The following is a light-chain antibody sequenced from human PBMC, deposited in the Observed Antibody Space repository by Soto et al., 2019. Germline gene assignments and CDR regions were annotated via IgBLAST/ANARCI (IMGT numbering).Light chain of an antibody. CDR3: QQYNSYSQT. CDR2: DAS. Sequence: TQSPATLSLSPGERATLSCRASQSISSWLAWYQQKPGKAHKLLIYDASSLESGVPSRFSGSGSGTEFTLPISSLQPEDFATYYCQQYNSYSQTFGQGTKVEIK. CDR1: QSISSW. J-gene: IGKJ1*01. V-gene: IGKV1-5*01.